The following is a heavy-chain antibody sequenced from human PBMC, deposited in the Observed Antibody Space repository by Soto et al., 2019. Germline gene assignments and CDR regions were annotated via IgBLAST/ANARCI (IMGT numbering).Heavy chain of an antibody. J-gene: IGHJ6*02. D-gene: IGHD2-15*01. CDR3: ARDQLIGYCSGGSCYSYYYYYGMDV. CDR1: GFTFSSYS. CDR2: ISSSSSYI. V-gene: IGHV3-21*01. Sequence: GGSLRLSCAASGFTFSSYSMNWVRQAPGKGLEWVSSISSSSSYIYYADSVKGRFTISRDNAKNSLYLQMNSLRAEDTAVYYCARDQLIGYCSGGSCYSYYYYYGMDVWGQGATVTVSS.